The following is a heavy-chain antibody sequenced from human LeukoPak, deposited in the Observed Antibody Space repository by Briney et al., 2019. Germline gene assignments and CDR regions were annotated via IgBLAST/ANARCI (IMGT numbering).Heavy chain of an antibody. CDR2: ISGSGGST. CDR1: GFTFSSYA. V-gene: IGHV3-23*01. Sequence: GGSLRLSCAASGFTFSSYAMSWVRQAPGKGLEWVSAISGSGGSTYYADSVKGRFTISRDNSKNTLYLQMNSLRAEDTAVYYCAKGPTYYYGSGSYWSYEDYSDYWGQGTLVTVSS. J-gene: IGHJ4*02. CDR3: AKGPTYYYGSGSYWSYEDYSDY. D-gene: IGHD3-10*01.